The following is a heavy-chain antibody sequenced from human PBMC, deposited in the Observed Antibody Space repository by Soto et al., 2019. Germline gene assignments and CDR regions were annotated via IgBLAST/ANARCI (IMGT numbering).Heavy chain of an antibody. CDR2: INHSGST. J-gene: IGHJ5*02. CDR1: GGSFSGYY. Sequence: SETLSLTCAVYGGSFSGYYWSWIRQPPGKGLEWIGEINHSGSTNYNPSLKSRVTISVDTSKNQFSLKLSSVTAADTAVYYCARREDYYDSSGYLRPWGQGTLVTFSS. D-gene: IGHD3-22*01. V-gene: IGHV4-34*01. CDR3: ARREDYYDSSGYLRP.